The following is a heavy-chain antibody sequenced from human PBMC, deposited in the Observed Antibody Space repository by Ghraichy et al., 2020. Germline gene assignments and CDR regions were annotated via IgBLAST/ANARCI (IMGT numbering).Heavy chain of an antibody. D-gene: IGHD4-23*01. CDR3: ARRLYGGNDY. J-gene: IGHJ4*02. CDR1: GGSISSYY. V-gene: IGHV4-59*08. CDR2: IYYSGST. Sequence: SETLSLTCTVSGGSISSYYWSWIRQPPGKGLEWIGYIYYSGSTNCNPSLKSRVTISVDTSKNQFSLKLSSVTAADTAVDYCARRLYGGNDYWGQGTLVTVSS.